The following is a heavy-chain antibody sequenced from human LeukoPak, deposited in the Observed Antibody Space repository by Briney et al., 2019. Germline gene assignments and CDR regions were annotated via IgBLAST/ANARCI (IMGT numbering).Heavy chain of an antibody. CDR2: IYYSGST. V-gene: IGHV4-61*01. CDR1: GASISSGSYY. J-gene: IGHJ3*02. Sequence: PSETLSLTCTVSGASISSGSYYWSWIRQPPGRGLECIGYIYYSGSTNDNPSLKSRVTISVDTSKNQFSLKLSSVTAADTAVYYCARAPGGYGSGSRGAFDIWGQGTMVTVSS. D-gene: IGHD3-10*01. CDR3: ARAPGGYGSGSRGAFDI.